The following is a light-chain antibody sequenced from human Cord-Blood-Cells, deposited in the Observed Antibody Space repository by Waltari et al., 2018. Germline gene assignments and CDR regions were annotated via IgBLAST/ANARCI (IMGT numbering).Light chain of an antibody. J-gene: IGLJ1*01. CDR2: EVS. CDR3: CSYAGSSTYV. CDR1: SRDVGSYKL. Sequence: QSALTQPASVSGSPGQAITISSTGTSRDVGSYKLVTWYQQHPDKAPKLMIYEVSKRPSWVSNRFSGSKSGNTASLTISGLQAEDEADYYCCSYAGSSTYVFGTGTKVTVL. V-gene: IGLV2-23*02.